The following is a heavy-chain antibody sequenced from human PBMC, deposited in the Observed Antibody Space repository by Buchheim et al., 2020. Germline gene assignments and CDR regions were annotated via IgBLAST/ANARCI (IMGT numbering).Heavy chain of an antibody. D-gene: IGHD3-10*01. CDR3: ARGTPRYYFDF. Sequence: QVQLQESGPGLVKPSQTLSLTCTVSGDSMERGGFYWNWIRQYPGMGLEFIGYMYNSGSTYFNPSLRSRVTISADTSKNQFSLKLSSVTAADTAVYFCARGTPRYYFDFWGQGTL. J-gene: IGHJ4*02. CDR1: GDSMERGGFY. V-gene: IGHV4-31*03. CDR2: MYNSGST.